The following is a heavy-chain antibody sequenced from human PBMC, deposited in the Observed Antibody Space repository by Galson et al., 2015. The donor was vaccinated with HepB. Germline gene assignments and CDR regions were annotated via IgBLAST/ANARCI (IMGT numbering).Heavy chain of an antibody. CDR2: INSNSNYI. CDR1: GFSFSNYN. Sequence: SLRLSCAASGFSFSNYNMHWVRQAPGKGLEWVSSINSNSNYIYYADSVKGRFTISRDNAKNLVYLQMNSLRAEDTAVYYCTRAADCSGDNCYSSGGRRLPNWFDPWGQGTLVTVSS. J-gene: IGHJ5*02. D-gene: IGHD2-15*01. CDR3: TRAADCSGDNCYSSGGRRLPNWFDP. V-gene: IGHV3-21*01.